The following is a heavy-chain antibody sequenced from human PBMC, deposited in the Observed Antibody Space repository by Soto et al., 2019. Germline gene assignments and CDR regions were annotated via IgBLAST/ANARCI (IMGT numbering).Heavy chain of an antibody. J-gene: IGHJ3*02. D-gene: IGHD3-22*01. Sequence: GESLDISYKGSGCLFPTYWIAWVRQLPGRGLEWMRMIYTGDSDSRYSPSFQGQGTITADKSMITAYLQWSSLKASDTAMYYCARQYYDISGSAFDIWGQGTMVTVSS. CDR3: ARQYYDISGSAFDI. CDR1: GCLFPTYW. V-gene: IGHV5-51*01. CDR2: IYTGDSDS.